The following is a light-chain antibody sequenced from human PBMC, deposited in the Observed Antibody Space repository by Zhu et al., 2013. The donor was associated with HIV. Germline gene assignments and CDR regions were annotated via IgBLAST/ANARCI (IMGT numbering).Light chain of an antibody. V-gene: IGKV1-5*01. CDR3: QHYSTYLIT. Sequence: IQMTQSPSTLSASVGERVTITCRASESVSGWLSWYQKKPGKAPKLLIYDASTLGSGVPSRFSGSGSGTEYTLTISSLQPDDFATYYCQHYSTYLITFGQGTGLE. J-gene: IGKJ5*01. CDR1: ESVSGW. CDR2: DAS.